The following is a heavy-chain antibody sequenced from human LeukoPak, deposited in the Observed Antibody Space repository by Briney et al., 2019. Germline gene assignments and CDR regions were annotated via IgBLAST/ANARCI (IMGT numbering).Heavy chain of an antibody. CDR3: ASSWTYYYDSSRYYYGY. V-gene: IGHV1-69*05. J-gene: IGHJ4*02. CDR1: GGTFSSYA. D-gene: IGHD3-22*01. Sequence: SVKVSCKASGGTFSSYAISWVRQAPEQGLEWMGRIIPIFGTANYAQKFQGRVTITTDESTSTAYMELSSLRSEDTAVYYCASSWTYYYDSSRYYYGYWGQGTLVTVSS. CDR2: IIPIFGTA.